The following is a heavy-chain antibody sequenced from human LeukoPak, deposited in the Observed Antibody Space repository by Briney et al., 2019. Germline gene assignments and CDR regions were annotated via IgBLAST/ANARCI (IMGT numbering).Heavy chain of an antibody. CDR1: GGTFSSYA. Sequence: SVKVSCKASGGTFSSYAISWVRQAPGQGLEWMGGIIPIFGTANYAQKFQGRVTITADESTSTAYMELSSLRSEDTAVYYRARGGSTSLFFFDYWGQGTLVTVSS. D-gene: IGHD2-2*01. CDR2: IIPIFGTA. J-gene: IGHJ4*02. V-gene: IGHV1-69*01. CDR3: ARGGSTSLFFFDY.